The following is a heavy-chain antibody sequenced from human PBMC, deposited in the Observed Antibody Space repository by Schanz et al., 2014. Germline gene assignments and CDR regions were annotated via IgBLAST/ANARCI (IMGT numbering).Heavy chain of an antibody. CDR3: ARPNSASYRIYYFDY. V-gene: IGHV4-39*01. J-gene: IGHJ4*02. Sequence: QVQLQESGPGLVKPSETLSLTCTVSGDSISTSYYWGWIRQPPGKGLEWIGSVYYSGGSYYNPSLKPRVTLSVDTTKNQFPQSRSFGTAADTAVYYCARPNSASYRIYYFDYWAREPWSPSPQ. CDR1: GDSISTSYY. CDR2: VYYSGGS. D-gene: IGHD1-26*01.